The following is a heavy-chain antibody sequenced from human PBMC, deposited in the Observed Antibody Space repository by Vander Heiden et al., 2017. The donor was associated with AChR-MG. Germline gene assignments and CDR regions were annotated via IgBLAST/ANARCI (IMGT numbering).Heavy chain of an antibody. J-gene: IGHJ4*02. V-gene: IGHV3-15*01. CDR1: GFTFSNAW. Sequence: EVQLVESGGGLVKPGGSLRLSCAASGFTFSNAWMSWVRQAPGKGLEWVGRIKSKTDGGTTDYAAPVKGRFTISRDDSKNTLYLQMNSLKTEDTAVYYCTTDPVSVVYAIDDYWGQGTLVTVSS. CDR3: TTDPVSVVYAIDDY. CDR2: IKSKTDGGTT. D-gene: IGHD2-8*02.